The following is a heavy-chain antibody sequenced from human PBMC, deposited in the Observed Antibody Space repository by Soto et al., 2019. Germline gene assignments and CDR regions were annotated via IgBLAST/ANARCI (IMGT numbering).Heavy chain of an antibody. J-gene: IGHJ4*02. CDR1: GYTFTDHG. D-gene: IGHD3-10*01. Sequence: QVQLVQSGPEVKKPGASVTVSCKPSGYTFTDHGIDWVRQAPGQGLEWVGWVSSYNGNTNYAYNLKDRVIMTTDSVTSTAYMELGGLRSDDTAVYYCAREVEGSYSPADFWGQGTPVTVSS. V-gene: IGHV1-18*01. CDR3: AREVEGSYSPADF. CDR2: VSSYNGNT.